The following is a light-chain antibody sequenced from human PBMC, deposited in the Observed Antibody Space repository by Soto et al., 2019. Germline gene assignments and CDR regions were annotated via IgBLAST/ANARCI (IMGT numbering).Light chain of an antibody. V-gene: IGKV1-5*03. Sequence: DIQMTQSPSTLSASVGDRVTITCRASQSISDWLAWYQQKPGKAPKLLIYKASSLESGVPSRFSGSGSGTEFTLTITSLQPDDFATYYCQQYGTFGQGTKVDTK. CDR3: QQYGT. CDR2: KAS. J-gene: IGKJ1*01. CDR1: QSISDW.